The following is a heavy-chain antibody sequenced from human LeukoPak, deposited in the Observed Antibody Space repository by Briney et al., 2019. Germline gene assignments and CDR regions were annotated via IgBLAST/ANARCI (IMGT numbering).Heavy chain of an antibody. CDR2: INPISGAT. CDR3: AREGWGNYYMDV. D-gene: IGHD2-8*02. Sequence: ASVKVSCKASGFSVKNYYMHWVRQAPGQGLEWMGWINPISGATNYAQKFQGRVAMTRDTSINTGYMELSGLTFDDTALYYCAREGWGNYYMDVWGNGTTVTVSS. V-gene: IGHV1-2*02. CDR1: GFSVKNYY. J-gene: IGHJ6*03.